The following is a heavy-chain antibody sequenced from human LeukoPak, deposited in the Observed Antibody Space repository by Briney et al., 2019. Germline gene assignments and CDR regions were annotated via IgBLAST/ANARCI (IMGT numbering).Heavy chain of an antibody. D-gene: IGHD6-13*01. J-gene: IGHJ6*02. CDR1: GFTFSGYY. V-gene: IGHV3-11*04. CDR2: ISSSGSTI. CDR3: ASVTAAAGNYYYGMDV. Sequence: GGSLRLSCAASGFTFSGYYMSWIRQAPGKGLEWVSYISSSGSTIYYADSVKGRFTISRDNSKNTLYLQMNSLRAEDTAVYYCASVTAAAGNYYYGMDVWGQGTTVTVSS.